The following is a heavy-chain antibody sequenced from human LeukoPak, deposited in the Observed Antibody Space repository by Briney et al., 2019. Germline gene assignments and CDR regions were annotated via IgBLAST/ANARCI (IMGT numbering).Heavy chain of an antibody. CDR1: GFTFSSYG. D-gene: IGHD2-15*01. V-gene: IGHV3-30*03. CDR3: DRVPGHTPSHDAFDI. Sequence: GGSLRLSCAASGFTFSSYGMHWVRQAPGKGLEWVAVISYDGSNKYYADSVKGRFTISRDNSKNTLYLQMNSLRAEDTAAYAKDRVPGHTPSHDAFDIWGQGTMVTVSS. CDR2: ISYDGSNK. J-gene: IGHJ3*02.